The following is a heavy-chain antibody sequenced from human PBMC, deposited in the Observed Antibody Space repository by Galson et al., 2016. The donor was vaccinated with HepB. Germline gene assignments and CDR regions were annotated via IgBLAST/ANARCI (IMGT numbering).Heavy chain of an antibody. CDR1: GFTFSNYW. CDR2: ITQVGTYA. Sequence: SLRLSCAASGFTFSNYWMTWVRQAPGKGLESVANITQVGTYAFYVDSVQGRFTISRDNAKKSLYLQMNSRTAEDTAVYYCARVGWNYGDDCWGQGTLVTASS. D-gene: IGHD1-7*01. CDR3: ARVGWNYGDDC. J-gene: IGHJ4*02. V-gene: IGHV3-7*04.